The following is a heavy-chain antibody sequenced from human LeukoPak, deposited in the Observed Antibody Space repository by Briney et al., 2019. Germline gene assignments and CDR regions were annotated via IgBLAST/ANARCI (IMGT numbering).Heavy chain of an antibody. D-gene: IGHD6-13*01. Sequence: AXVKVSCKASGYTFTGYYMHWVRQAPGQGLEWMGRINPNRGGTNYAQNFQGRVTMTSDTSISTAYMELTRLRSDDTAVYYCARGEAAAQQYNWFDPWGQGTLVTVSS. CDR2: INPNRGGT. J-gene: IGHJ5*02. CDR1: GYTFTGYY. V-gene: IGHV1-2*06. CDR3: ARGEAAAQQYNWFDP.